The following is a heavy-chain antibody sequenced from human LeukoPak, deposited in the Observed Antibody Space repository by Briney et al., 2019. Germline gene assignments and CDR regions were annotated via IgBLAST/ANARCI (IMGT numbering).Heavy chain of an antibody. V-gene: IGHV4-59*08. CDR2: IFYSGSP. J-gene: IGHJ4*02. D-gene: IGHD6-13*01. CDR1: GGSISSYY. CDR3: ARVGHLAAAGTYGY. Sequence: SETLSLTCTVSGGSISSYYWSWIRQPPGKGLEWIGNIFYSGSPNYNPSLKSRVTISFDTSKNQFSLKLSSVTAADTAVYYCARVGHLAAAGTYGYWGQGTLVTVSS.